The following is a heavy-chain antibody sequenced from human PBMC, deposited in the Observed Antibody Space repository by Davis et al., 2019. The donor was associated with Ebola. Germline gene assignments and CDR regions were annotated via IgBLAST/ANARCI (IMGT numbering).Heavy chain of an antibody. CDR3: ARGPSFLVS. Sequence: GGSLRLSCAASGFTFSDNYMTWIRQAPGKGLEWVAYISYSGATIYYADSVKGRFTISRDNAKNTLYLQMNSLRAEDTAVDYCARGPSFLVSWGQGTLVTVSS. V-gene: IGHV3-11*04. CDR1: GFTFSDNY. J-gene: IGHJ4*02. D-gene: IGHD2/OR15-2a*01. CDR2: ISYSGATI.